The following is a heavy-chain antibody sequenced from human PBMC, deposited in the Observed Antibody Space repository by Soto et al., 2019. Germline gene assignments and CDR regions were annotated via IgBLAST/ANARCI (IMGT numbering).Heavy chain of an antibody. V-gene: IGHV1-24*01. J-gene: IGHJ5*01. CDR2: FNPEDDET. D-gene: IGHD3-22*01. Sequence: ASVKVSCKVSGNALTELSMHWVRQAPGKGFEWMGGFNPEDDETIYAEKFQGRVTMTEDTATETAYMELSSLTSEDTALYYCAPVYYYDSRGIVSWFDSWGQGTLVTVSS. CDR1: GNALTELS. CDR3: APVYYYDSRGIVSWFDS.